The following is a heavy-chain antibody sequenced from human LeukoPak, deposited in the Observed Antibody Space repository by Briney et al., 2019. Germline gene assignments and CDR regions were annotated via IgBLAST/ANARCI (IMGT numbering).Heavy chain of an antibody. D-gene: IGHD2-15*01. Sequence: GGCLRLSCAASGFTFSTYAMSWVRQAPGKGLEWVSAISGSGDNTYYIDSVKGRFTISRDNSKNTLYLQMNSLRAEDTAVYYCAKERDSKGYFDYWGQGTLVTVSS. V-gene: IGHV3-23*01. J-gene: IGHJ4*02. CDR3: AKERDSKGYFDY. CDR2: ISGSGDNT. CDR1: GFTFSTYA.